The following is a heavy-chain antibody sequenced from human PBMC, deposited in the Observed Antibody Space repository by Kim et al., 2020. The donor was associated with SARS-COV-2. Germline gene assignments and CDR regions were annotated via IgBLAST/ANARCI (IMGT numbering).Heavy chain of an antibody. CDR3: VRHDAYNSGWLASVVDS. V-gene: IGHV4-39*01. CDR2: LNRRGGT. D-gene: IGHD6-19*01. J-gene: IGHJ4*02. CDR1: GGSITANNYC. Sequence: SETLSLTCIVSGGSITANNYCWGWVRQSPGKGLEWIASLNRRGGTYYNPSLKSRVTISRDTAKNQFSLTLTSATAADTAMFYCVRHDAYNSGWLASVVDSWGQGISVTVSS.